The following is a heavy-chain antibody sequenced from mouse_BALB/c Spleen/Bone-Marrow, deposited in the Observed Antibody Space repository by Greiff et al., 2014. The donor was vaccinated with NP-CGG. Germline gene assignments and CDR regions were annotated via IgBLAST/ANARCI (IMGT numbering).Heavy chain of an antibody. CDR1: GFNIKDIY. Sequence: QLQQSGAELVKPGASVKLSCTASGFNIKDIYMHWVKERPEQGLEWIGRIDPANGNSIYDPKFQDKATITADTSSNTAYLQLSSLASEDTAVYYCTRGGNYGWFAYWGQGTLVTVSA. V-gene: IGHV14-3*02. D-gene: IGHD2-1*01. CDR2: IDPANGNS. CDR3: TRGGNYGWFAY. J-gene: IGHJ3*01.